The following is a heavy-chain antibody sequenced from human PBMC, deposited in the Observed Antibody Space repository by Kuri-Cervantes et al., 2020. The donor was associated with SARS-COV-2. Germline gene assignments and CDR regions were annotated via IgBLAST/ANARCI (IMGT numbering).Heavy chain of an antibody. J-gene: IGHJ3*02. V-gene: IGHV4-30-4*02. D-gene: IGHD3-22*01. Sequence: SDTLSLTCTVSGGSISSGDYYWSWIRQPPGKGLEWIVYIYYSGSAFYNPSLKSRVTISVHTSKNQFSLKLSSVTAADTAVYYCAEHVYYYDSSGYRLGAFDIWGQGTMVTVSS. CDR1: GGSISSGDYY. CDR3: AEHVYYYDSSGYRLGAFDI. CDR2: IYYSGSA.